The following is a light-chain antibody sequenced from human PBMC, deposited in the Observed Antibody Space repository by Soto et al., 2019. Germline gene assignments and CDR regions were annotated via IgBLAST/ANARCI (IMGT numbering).Light chain of an antibody. CDR3: QQANSLPIT. J-gene: IGKJ5*01. CDR1: QTISSW. Sequence: DIQMTQSLSTLSGSLGDRVTITCRASQTISSWLAWYQQKPGKAPKLLIYAASSLQSGVPSRFSGSGSGTDFTLTISSLQPEDFATYYCQQANSLPITFGQGTRLEIK. CDR2: AAS. V-gene: IGKV1-12*01.